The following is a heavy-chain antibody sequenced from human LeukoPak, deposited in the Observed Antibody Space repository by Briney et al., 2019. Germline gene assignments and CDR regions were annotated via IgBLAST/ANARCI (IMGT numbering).Heavy chain of an antibody. V-gene: IGHV4-39*01. J-gene: IGHJ4*02. CDR2: IYYSGST. CDR1: GGSISSSSYY. Sequence: SETLSLTCTVSGGSISSSSYYWGWIRQPPGKGLEWIGSIYYSGSTYYNPSLKSRVTISVDTSKNQFSLKLSSVTAADTAVYYCARHNYGSGSYYIDYWGQGTLVTVSS. CDR3: ARHNYGSGSYYIDY. D-gene: IGHD3-10*01.